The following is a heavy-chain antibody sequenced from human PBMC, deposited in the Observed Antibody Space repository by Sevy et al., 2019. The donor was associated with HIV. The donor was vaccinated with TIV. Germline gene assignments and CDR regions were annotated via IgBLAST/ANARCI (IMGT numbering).Heavy chain of an antibody. Sequence: GGSLRLSCAASGFTFSTYTMNWVRQAPGKGLEWVSSISSSSSYIYYAASVKGRFTISRDNAKNSLYLQINSLRVEDTAVYYCARAAYYCSTTNCYIDYWGQGTLVTVSS. CDR2: ISSSSSYI. V-gene: IGHV3-21*01. CDR3: ARAAYYCSTTNCYIDY. CDR1: GFTFSTYT. D-gene: IGHD2-2*02. J-gene: IGHJ4*02.